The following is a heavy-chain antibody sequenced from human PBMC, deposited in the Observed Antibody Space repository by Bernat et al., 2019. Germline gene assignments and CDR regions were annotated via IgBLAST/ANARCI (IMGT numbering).Heavy chain of an antibody. CDR2: ISSSSSYI. V-gene: IGHV3-21*01. Sequence: EVQLVESGGGLVKPGGSLRLSCATSGFTFSSYSMNWVRQAPGKGLEWVSSISSSSSYIYYADSVKGRFSISRDNAKSSLYLQMNSPRAEDTAVYYCVRDFDAGIVATISDYWGQGTLVTVSS. D-gene: IGHD5-12*01. J-gene: IGHJ4*02. CDR3: VRDFDAGIVATISDY. CDR1: GFTFSSYS.